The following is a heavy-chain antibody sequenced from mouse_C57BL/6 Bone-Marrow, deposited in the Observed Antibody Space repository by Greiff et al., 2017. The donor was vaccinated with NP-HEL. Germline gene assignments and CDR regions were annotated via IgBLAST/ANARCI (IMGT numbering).Heavy chain of an antibody. CDR3: ARWGDGSFDY. V-gene: IGHV1-82*01. J-gene: IGHJ2*01. D-gene: IGHD2-3*01. Sequence: VQLKESGPELVKPGASVKISCKASGYAFSSSWMNWVKQRPGKGLEWIGRIYPGDGDTNYNGKFKGKATLTADKSSSTAYMQLSSLTSEDSAVYFCARWGDGSFDYWGQGTTLTVSS. CDR2: IYPGDGDT. CDR1: GYAFSSSW.